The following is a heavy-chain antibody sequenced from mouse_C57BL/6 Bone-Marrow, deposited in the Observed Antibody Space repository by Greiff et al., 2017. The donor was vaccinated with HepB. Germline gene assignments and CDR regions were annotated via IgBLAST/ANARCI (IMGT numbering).Heavy chain of an antibody. CDR2: IDPSDSYT. CDR1: GYTFTSYW. J-gene: IGHJ3*01. V-gene: IGHV1-50*01. Sequence: QVQLQQPGAELVKPGASVKLSCKASGYTFTSYWMQWVKQRPGQGLEWIGEIDPSDSYTNYNQKFKGKATLTVDTSSSTAYMQLSSLTSEDSAVYYGARYYYGSSYGWFAYGGQGTLVTVSA. D-gene: IGHD1-1*01. CDR3: ARYYYGSSYGWFAY.